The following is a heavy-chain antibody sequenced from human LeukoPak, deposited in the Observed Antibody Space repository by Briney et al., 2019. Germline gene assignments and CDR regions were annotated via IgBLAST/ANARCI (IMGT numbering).Heavy chain of an antibody. CDR2: IGYDGSVI. V-gene: IGHV3-30*02. D-gene: IGHD2-2*01. CDR1: GFTVSGLA. J-gene: IGHJ1*01. Sequence: PGGSLRLSCAASGFTVSGLAMHWVRQAPGKGLEWVTFIGYDGSVIEYADAVKGRFSISRDDSKNTVYLQMNSLRAEDTAMYYCATYSSSNGREFQYWGQGTLVTVSS. CDR3: ATYSSSNGREFQY.